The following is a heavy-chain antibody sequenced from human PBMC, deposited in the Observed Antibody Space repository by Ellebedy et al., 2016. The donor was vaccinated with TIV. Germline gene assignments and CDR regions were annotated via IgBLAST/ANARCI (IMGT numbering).Heavy chain of an antibody. CDR2: IKPDGSET. Sequence: GESLKISCAASGFGFSSYWMSWVRHLPGKGLEWVANIKPDGSETKYVDSVRGRFTISSDNPNNTLYLQMTSLRAEDTAVYFCAKDYRWGQGILVTVSS. V-gene: IGHV3-7*03. CDR1: GFGFSSYW. CDR3: AKDYR. D-gene: IGHD3-16*02. J-gene: IGHJ4*02.